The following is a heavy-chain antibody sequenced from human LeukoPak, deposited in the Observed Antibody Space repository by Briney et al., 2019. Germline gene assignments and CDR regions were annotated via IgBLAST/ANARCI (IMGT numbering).Heavy chain of an antibody. CDR3: ARDRTVGASYWYFDL. J-gene: IGHJ2*01. Sequence: ASVKVSCKASGGTFSSYAISWVRQAPGQGLEWMGGIIPIFGTANYAQKFQGRVTITADESTSTAYMELSSLRSEDTAVYYCARDRTVGASYWYFDLWGRGTLVTVSS. CDR2: IIPIFGTA. CDR1: GGTFSSYA. D-gene: IGHD1-26*01. V-gene: IGHV1-69*13.